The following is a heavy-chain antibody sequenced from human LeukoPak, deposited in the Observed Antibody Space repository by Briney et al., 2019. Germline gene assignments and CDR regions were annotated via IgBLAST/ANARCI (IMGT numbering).Heavy chain of an antibody. CDR2: IDPSDSYT. V-gene: IGHV5-10-1*01. Sequence: GESLRISRTGSGYSFTTYWISWVRQMPGKGLEWMGRIDPSDSYTNYSPSFQGHVTVSVDKSISTAYLQWNSLKASDTAMYYCAIPRGDWGQGTLVTVSS. D-gene: IGHD1-26*01. CDR3: AIPRGD. J-gene: IGHJ4*02. CDR1: GYSFTTYW.